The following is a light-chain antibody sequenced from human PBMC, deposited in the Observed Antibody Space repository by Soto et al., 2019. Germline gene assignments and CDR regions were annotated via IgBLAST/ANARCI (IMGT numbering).Light chain of an antibody. CDR3: HQDCSPGT. J-gene: IGKJ1*01. CDR1: QTVGVR. Sequence: EVVLIQSPATLSSSPGERGTLSFRASQTVGVRLAWYQHKPGQASRLLIYEACNRAAGGPGRLSGSGYGTDFTLTISLLEPEDFAVYYSHQDCSPGTCGQGTKVDIK. CDR2: EAC. V-gene: IGKV3-11*01.